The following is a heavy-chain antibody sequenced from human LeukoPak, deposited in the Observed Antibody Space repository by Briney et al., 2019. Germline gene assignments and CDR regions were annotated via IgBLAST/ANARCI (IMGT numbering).Heavy chain of an antibody. V-gene: IGHV3-53*01. J-gene: IGHJ4*02. CDR3: ARNLYYYDSSNYFYY. Sequence: GGSLRLSCAASGFTVSSNYMSWVRQAPGKGLEWVSVIYTGGSTYYADSVKGRFTISRDNSKNTLYLQMNRLRAEDTAVYYCARNLYYYDSSNYFYYWGQGTLVTVSS. CDR2: IYTGGST. D-gene: IGHD3-22*01. CDR1: GFTVSSNY.